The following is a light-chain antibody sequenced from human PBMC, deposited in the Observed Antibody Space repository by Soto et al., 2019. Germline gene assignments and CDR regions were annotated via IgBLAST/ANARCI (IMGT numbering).Light chain of an antibody. CDR3: QQYNSYPFT. J-gene: IGKJ3*01. CDR1: QSISSW. V-gene: IGKV1-5*03. Sequence: DIQMTQSPSTLSVSVGDRVTITCRASQSISSWLAWYQQKPGKAPKLLIYKASSLESGVPSRFSGSGSGTEFTLTISSLQPDDFATYYCQQYNSYPFTFGPGTKVDIK. CDR2: KAS.